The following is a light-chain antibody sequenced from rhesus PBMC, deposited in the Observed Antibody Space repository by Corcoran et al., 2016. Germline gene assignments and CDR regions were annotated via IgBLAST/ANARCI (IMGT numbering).Light chain of an antibody. CDR1: DNVNYY. J-gene: IGKJ3*01. CDR3: QHNYDTPFT. Sequence: DIQMTQSPSSLSTSVGDRVTITCRASDNVNYYLNWYQQKPGKAPKLLNYKAATLQSGVPSRFSGSGSGTDYTFTISSVQSEDVATYYWQHNYDTPFTFGPGTKLDIK. CDR2: KAA. V-gene: IGKV1-74*01.